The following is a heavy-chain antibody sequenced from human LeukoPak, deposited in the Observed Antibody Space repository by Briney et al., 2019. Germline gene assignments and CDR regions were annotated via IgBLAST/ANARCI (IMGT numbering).Heavy chain of an antibody. D-gene: IGHD2-2*01. CDR3: ARRLGRCSSTSCYHRPFDY. V-gene: IGHV4-34*01. Sequence: SETLSLTCAVYGGSFSGYYWSWIRQPPGKGLEWIGEINHSGSTNYNPSLKSRVTISVDTSKNQFSPKLSSVTAADTAVYYCARRLGRCSSTSCYHRPFDYWGQGTLVTVSS. CDR1: GGSFSGYY. CDR2: INHSGST. J-gene: IGHJ4*02.